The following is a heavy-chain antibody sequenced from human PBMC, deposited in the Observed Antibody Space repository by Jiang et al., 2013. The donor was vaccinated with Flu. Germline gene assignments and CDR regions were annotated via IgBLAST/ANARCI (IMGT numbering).Heavy chain of an antibody. CDR3: ARDGSRSPGLGPKNWFDP. J-gene: IGHJ5*02. CDR1: SYSFPNYG. Sequence: SGAEVKKPGASVKVSCKASSYSFPNYGINWVRQAPGQGLEWMGWISTYDGVTNFAQKLQGRVTLTTDTSTNTAYTELRNLISDDTAVYYCARDGSRSPGLGPKNWFDPWAREPWSPSPQ. D-gene: IGHD7-27*01. CDR2: ISTYDGVT. V-gene: IGHV1-18*01.